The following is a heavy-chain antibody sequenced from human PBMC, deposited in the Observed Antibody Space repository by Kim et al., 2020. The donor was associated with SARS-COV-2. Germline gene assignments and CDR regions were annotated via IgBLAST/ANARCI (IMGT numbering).Heavy chain of an antibody. D-gene: IGHD6-19*01. V-gene: IGHV1-2*02. CDR3: AQTTEYSSGWYLTDYYYYGMDV. CDR2: INPNSGGT. J-gene: IGHJ6*02. CDR1: GYTFTGYY. Sequence: ASVKVSCKASGYTFTGYYMHWVRQAPGQGLEWMGWINPNSGGTNYAQKFQGRVTMTRDTSISTAYMELSRLRSDDTAVYYCAQTTEYSSGWYLTDYYYYGMDVWGQGTTVTVSS.